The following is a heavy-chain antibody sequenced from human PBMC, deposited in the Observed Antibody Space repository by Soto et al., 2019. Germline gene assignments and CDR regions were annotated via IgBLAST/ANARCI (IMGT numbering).Heavy chain of an antibody. CDR1: GASVSNSNW. J-gene: IGHJ4*02. V-gene: IGHV4-4*02. Sequence: QVHLQESGPGQVKPSGTLSLTCAVSGASVSNSNWWSWVRQSPEKGLEWIGEIYHGGDTNYNPSLKRRVTISVGESKNQFSLKLTSVTAADTAMYYCARAPSCSSASCYAFDSWGQGTLVTVSS. CDR2: IYHGGDT. CDR3: ARAPSCSSASCYAFDS. D-gene: IGHD2-2*01.